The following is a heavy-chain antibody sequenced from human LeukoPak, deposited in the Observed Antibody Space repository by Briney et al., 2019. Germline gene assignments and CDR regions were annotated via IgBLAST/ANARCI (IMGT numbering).Heavy chain of an antibody. CDR1: GFTFXXXX. V-gene: IGHV3-21*05. D-gene: IGHD6-19*01. J-gene: IGHJ3*02. CDR2: XXASSTYI. CDR3: ARDWVTHSSGRPGXLDI. Sequence: RLSCXASGFTFXXXXXNWGRXAXGXGRXWGSXXXASSTYIYYPYSVKCRFTIPRDNAKRSLYMQMNSVRVEDTALYFCARDWVTHSSGRPGXLDIWGQGTMVTVSS.